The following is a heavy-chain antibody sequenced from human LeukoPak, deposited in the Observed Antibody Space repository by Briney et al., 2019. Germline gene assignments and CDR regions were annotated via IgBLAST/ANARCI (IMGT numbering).Heavy chain of an antibody. CDR2: INPNSGGT. V-gene: IGHV1-2*02. Sequence: ASVKVSCKASGYTFTGYYMHWVRQAPGQGLEWMGWINPNSGGTNYAQKFQGRVTMTRDTSISTAYMELSRLRSDDTAVYYCAGAQYSSGWYWGNWGQGTLVTVSS. CDR3: AGAQYSSGWYWGN. CDR1: GYTFTGYY. J-gene: IGHJ4*02. D-gene: IGHD6-19*01.